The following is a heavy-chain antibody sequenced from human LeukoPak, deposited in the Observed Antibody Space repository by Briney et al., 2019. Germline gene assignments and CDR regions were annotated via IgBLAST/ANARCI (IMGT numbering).Heavy chain of an antibody. V-gene: IGHV4-4*07. CDR3: ARDLSSSSNWFDP. CDR1: GGSINSYY. Sequence: SETLSLTCTVSGGSINSYYWSWIRQPAGKGLEWIGRIYSSGSTNYNPSLMSRVTMSVDTSKNQFSLKLSSVTAADTAVYYCARDLSSSSNWFDPWGQGTLVTVSS. CDR2: IYSSGST. D-gene: IGHD6-6*01. J-gene: IGHJ5*02.